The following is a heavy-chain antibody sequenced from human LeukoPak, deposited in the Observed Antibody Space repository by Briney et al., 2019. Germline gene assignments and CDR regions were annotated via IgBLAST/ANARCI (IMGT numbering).Heavy chain of an antibody. CDR3: ARDLHGSGSYGTFDY. D-gene: IGHD3-10*01. Sequence: PGRSLRPSCAASGFIFSSYGMHWARQAPGKGLEWVALIWYDGSNKYYSDSVKGRFTISRDNSKNTVSLQMSSLRAEDTGVYYRARDLHGSGSYGTFDYWGQGTLVTVSS. V-gene: IGHV3-33*01. J-gene: IGHJ4*02. CDR2: IWYDGSNK. CDR1: GFIFSSYG.